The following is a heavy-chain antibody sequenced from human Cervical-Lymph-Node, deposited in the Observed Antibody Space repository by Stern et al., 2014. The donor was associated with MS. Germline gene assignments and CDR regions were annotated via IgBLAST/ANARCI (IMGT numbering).Heavy chain of an antibody. Sequence: EVQLVESGGGLVQPGRSLRLSCAASGFTFDDYAMPWVRHAPGKGLEWVSGISWNSGNIGYADSVKGRFTISRDNAKNSLYLQMNSLRAEDTALYYCAKDINLRGTYYFDYWGQGTLVTVSS. CDR2: ISWNSGNI. CDR3: AKDINLRGTYYFDY. J-gene: IGHJ4*02. CDR1: GFTFDDYA. D-gene: IGHD2-15*01. V-gene: IGHV3-9*01.